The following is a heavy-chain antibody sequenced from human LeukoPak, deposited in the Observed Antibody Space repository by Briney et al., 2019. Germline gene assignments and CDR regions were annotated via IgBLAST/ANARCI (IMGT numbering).Heavy chain of an antibody. CDR3: ARDSGYSSSWEFDY. Sequence: SETLSLTCTVSGDSISNYYWSWIRQPPGKGLEWIGYIYHSGNTNYNPSLKSRVTISVDTSKNQFSLKLSSVTAADTAVYYCARDSGYSSSWEFDYWGQGTLVTVSS. D-gene: IGHD6-13*01. CDR1: GDSISNYY. J-gene: IGHJ4*02. V-gene: IGHV4-59*01. CDR2: IYHSGNT.